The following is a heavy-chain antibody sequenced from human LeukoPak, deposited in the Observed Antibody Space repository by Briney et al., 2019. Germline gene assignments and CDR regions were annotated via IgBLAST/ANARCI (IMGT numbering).Heavy chain of an antibody. CDR2: IHYSGNT. Sequence: SETLSLTCTVSGDSISSGRHYWRWIRQPAGKGLEWIGRIHYSGNTKYNPSLNGRLSISVDTSKNQFSLNITPVTAADTAVYYCARGGLYWFDHWGQGTQVTVSS. J-gene: IGHJ5*02. CDR1: GDSISSGRHY. D-gene: IGHD3-10*01. CDR3: ARGGLYWFDH. V-gene: IGHV4-61*02.